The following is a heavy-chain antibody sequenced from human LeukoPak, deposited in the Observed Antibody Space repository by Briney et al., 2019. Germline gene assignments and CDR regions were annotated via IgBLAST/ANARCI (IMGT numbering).Heavy chain of an antibody. V-gene: IGHV4-34*01. CDR1: GGSFSGYY. Sequence: SETLSLTCAVYGGSFSGYYWSWIRQPPGKGLEWIGEINHSGSTNYNPSLKSRVTISADTSKNQFSLKLSSVTAADTAVYYCARSYSSEDYWGQGTLVTVSS. CDR3: ARSYSSEDY. CDR2: INHSGST. D-gene: IGHD3-22*01. J-gene: IGHJ4*02.